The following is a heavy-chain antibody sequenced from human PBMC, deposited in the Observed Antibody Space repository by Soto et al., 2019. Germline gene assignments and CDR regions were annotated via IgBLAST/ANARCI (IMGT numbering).Heavy chain of an antibody. J-gene: IGHJ4*02. Sequence: GGSMRLSCAASGFTFSSFALSWVRQAPGKGLEWVSAISGSGDGTDYADSVKGRFTISRDNSKNTLYLQMNSLRAEDTAVYYCAGPGYSSQDYWGQGALVTVSS. CDR2: ISGSGDGT. CDR3: AGPGYSSQDY. V-gene: IGHV3-23*01. D-gene: IGHD5-18*01. CDR1: GFTFSSFA.